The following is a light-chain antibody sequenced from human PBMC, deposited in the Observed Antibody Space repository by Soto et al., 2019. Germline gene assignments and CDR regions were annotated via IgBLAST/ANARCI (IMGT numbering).Light chain of an antibody. CDR2: DAS. CDR3: HQRSKWPLT. J-gene: IGKJ4*01. V-gene: IGKV3D-20*02. CDR1: QSVTSNY. Sequence: EIVLTQSPGTLSWCAGERATVSCRASQSVTSNYLAWYQQTPGQAPRLLIYDASNRATDIPARFSGSGSGTDFTLTISSLDPEDSAVYYCHQRSKWPLTFGGGTKVDIK.